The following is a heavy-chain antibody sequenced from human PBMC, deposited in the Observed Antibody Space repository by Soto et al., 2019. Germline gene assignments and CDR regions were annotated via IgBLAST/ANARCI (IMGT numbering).Heavy chain of an antibody. CDR3: ARPGSSGYSDDY. D-gene: IGHD3-22*01. CDR1: GGTFSSYA. J-gene: IGHJ4*02. V-gene: IGHV1-69*13. CDR2: IIPIFGTA. Sequence: SVKVSCKASGGTFSSYAISWVRQAPGQGLEWMGGIIPIFGTANYAQKFQGRVTITADESTSTAYMELSSLRSEDTAVYYCARPGSSGYSDDYWGQGTLVTVSS.